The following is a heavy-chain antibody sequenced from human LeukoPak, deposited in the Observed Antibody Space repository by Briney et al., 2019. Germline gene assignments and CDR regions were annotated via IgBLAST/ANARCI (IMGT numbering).Heavy chain of an antibody. CDR1: GYTFTSYG. V-gene: IGHV1-18*01. CDR2: ISAYNGNT. CDR3: ARVRWDIVVVPAAPSFDY. Sequence: ASVKVSCKASGYTFTSYGISWVRQAPGQGLEWMGWISAYNGNTNYAQKLQGRVTMTTDTSTSTAYMELRSLRSDDTAVYYCARVRWDIVVVPAAPSFDYWGQGTLVTVSS. D-gene: IGHD2-2*01. J-gene: IGHJ4*02.